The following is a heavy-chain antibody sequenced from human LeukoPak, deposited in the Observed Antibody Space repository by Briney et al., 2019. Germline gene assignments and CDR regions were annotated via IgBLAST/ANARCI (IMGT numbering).Heavy chain of an antibody. CDR2: ISFDASNK. J-gene: IGHJ4*02. V-gene: IGHV3-30*18. D-gene: IGHD3-10*01. Sequence: GRSLGLSCAASGFTFSSYGMHWVRQAPGKGLEWVAVISFDASNKYYADSVKGRFTISRDNSKNTLYLQMNSLRAEDTAVFYCAKDVDPFGSGSYVEGFDYWGQGTLVTVSS. CDR1: GFTFSSYG. CDR3: AKDVDPFGSGSYVEGFDY.